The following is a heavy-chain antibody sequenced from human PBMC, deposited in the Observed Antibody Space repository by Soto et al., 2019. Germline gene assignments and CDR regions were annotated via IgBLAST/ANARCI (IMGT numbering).Heavy chain of an antibody. V-gene: IGHV3-72*01. J-gene: IGHJ6*03. D-gene: IGHD4-4*01. Sequence: GGSLRLSCAASGFTFSDHYMDWVRQAPGKGLEWVGRTRNKANSYTTEYAASVKGRFTISRDDSKNSLYLQMNSLKTEDTAVYYCARVKGIMTTVTRYYYYYMDVWGKGTTVTVSS. CDR2: TRNKANSYTT. CDR3: ARVKGIMTTVTRYYYYYMDV. CDR1: GFTFSDHY.